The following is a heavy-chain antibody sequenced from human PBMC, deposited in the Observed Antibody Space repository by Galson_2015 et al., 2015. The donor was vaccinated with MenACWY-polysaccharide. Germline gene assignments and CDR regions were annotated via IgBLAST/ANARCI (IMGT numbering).Heavy chain of an antibody. CDR2: INPSGGSK. Sequence: SVKVSCKASGYTFTSYYMHWVRQAPGQGLEWMGIINPSGGSKSYAQKFQGRVTMTRDTYTSTVYMELSSLRSEDTAEYYCARDSQTSSIPGYWGRGTLVTVSS. CDR1: GYTFTSYY. CDR3: ARDSQTSSIPGY. J-gene: IGHJ4*02. V-gene: IGHV1-46*01.